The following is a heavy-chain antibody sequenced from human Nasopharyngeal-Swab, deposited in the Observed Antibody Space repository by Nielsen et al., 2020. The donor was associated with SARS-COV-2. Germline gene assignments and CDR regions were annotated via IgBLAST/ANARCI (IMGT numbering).Heavy chain of an antibody. Sequence: SETLSLTCSVSGDSIRSYYWSWIRQSPGKGLEWIGFVYYGGTTNYNPSLKSRVTMSMDTSRNQFSLDLSSVTAADTAVYYCARAHSGDYCAPFGHWGQGTLVTVSS. CDR3: ARAHSGDYCAPFGH. J-gene: IGHJ4*02. V-gene: IGHV4-59*01. CDR2: VYYGGTT. D-gene: IGHD4-17*01. CDR1: GDSIRSYY.